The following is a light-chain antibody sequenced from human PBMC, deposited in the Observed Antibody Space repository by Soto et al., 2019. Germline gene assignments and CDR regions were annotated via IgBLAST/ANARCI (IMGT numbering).Light chain of an antibody. CDR3: KKFTTPPLT. CDR1: QDISVY. CDR2: SAS. Sequence: DIQMTQSPSSLSASVGDRVTITCRASQDISVYLAWYQQKPGKVPKLLIYSASTLQSGVPSRFSGSGSGTDFTPPTSALQPEDVAIYCCKKFTTPPLTSGQGTR. V-gene: IGKV1-27*01. J-gene: IGKJ5*01.